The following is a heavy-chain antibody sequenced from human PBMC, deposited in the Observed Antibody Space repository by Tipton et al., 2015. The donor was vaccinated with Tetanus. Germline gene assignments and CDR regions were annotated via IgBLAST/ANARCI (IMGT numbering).Heavy chain of an antibody. Sequence: SLRLSCAASGFTLTTYDIHWVRQPPGKGLEWVSGIGTAADTPYSGSGKGRFTITRENDKNSLSLQLNNLRVGDRAVYYCARGSAGSPMGVWGQGTTVTVSS. V-gene: IGHV3-13*01. CDR1: GFTLTTYD. CDR3: ARGSAGSPMGV. J-gene: IGHJ6*02. CDR2: IGTAADT.